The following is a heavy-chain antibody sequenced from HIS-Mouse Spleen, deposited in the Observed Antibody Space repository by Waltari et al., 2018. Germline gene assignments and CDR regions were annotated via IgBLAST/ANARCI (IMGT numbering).Heavy chain of an antibody. J-gene: IGHJ5*02. CDR3: ARDLGYSSSSEVWFDP. Sequence: EVQLVESGGGLVQPGGSLRLSCAASGFTLCSYWMHWVRQAPGKGLVWVSSRINEVSSTSYADYVKGRFTISSVNAKNTLYLQMNSLRAEDTAVYYCARDLGYSSSSEVWFDPWGQGTLVTVSS. D-gene: IGHD6-6*01. V-gene: IGHV3-74*01. CDR2: RINEVSST. CDR1: GFTLCSYW.